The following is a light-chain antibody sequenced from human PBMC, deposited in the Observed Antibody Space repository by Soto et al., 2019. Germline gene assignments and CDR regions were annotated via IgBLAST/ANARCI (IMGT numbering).Light chain of an antibody. Sequence: DIVMTQSPATLSVSPGQRATLSCRASQSISRNLAWYQQKPGQAPRLLIFRASTRAAGIPGRFSGSGSGTEFTLTISSLQSGDAAVYYCQQYNNWPPVFSFGPGTNVDIK. J-gene: IGKJ3*01. CDR3: QQYNNWPPVFS. CDR1: QSISRN. V-gene: IGKV3-15*01. CDR2: RAS.